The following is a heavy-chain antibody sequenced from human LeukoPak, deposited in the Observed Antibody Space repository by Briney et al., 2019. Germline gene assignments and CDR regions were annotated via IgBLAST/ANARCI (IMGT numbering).Heavy chain of an antibody. CDR3: AREVRTIFGVVQKDDY. Sequence: SQTLSLTCTVSGGSISSGDYYWSWIRQPPGEGLEWIGYIYYSGSTYYNPSLKSRVTISVDTSKNQFSLKLSSVTAADTAVYYCAREVRTIFGVVQKDDYWGQGTLVTVSS. CDR1: GGSISSGDYY. D-gene: IGHD3-3*01. J-gene: IGHJ4*02. V-gene: IGHV4-30-4*08. CDR2: IYYSGST.